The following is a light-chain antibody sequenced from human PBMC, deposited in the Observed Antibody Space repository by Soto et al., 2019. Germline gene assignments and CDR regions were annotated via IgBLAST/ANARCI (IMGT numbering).Light chain of an antibody. CDR2: EVN. CDR3: NSYAGSNIYV. J-gene: IGLJ1*01. CDR1: SSDVGGYNF. V-gene: IGLV2-8*01. Sequence: QSVLTQPPSASGSPGQSVTISCTGTSSDVGGYNFVSWYQHHPGKAPKLIIYEVNKRPSRVPNRFSGSKSGNTASLTVSGLQAEDEADYYCNSYAGSNIYVFGTGTKLTVL.